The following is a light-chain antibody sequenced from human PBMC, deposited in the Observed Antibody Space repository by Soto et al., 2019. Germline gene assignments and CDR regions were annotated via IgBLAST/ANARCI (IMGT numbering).Light chain of an antibody. V-gene: IGKV3-20*01. CDR1: QSLTNNY. Sequence: EIVLTQSPGTLSLSPGERATLSCRASQSLTNNYFAWYQQKPGRALRLLIDGASTRATGIPDRFSGSGSETDFTLAISRLEPEDVAVYYCQQYEAAVTFGQGTKVEI. CDR2: GAS. CDR3: QQYEAAVT. J-gene: IGKJ1*01.